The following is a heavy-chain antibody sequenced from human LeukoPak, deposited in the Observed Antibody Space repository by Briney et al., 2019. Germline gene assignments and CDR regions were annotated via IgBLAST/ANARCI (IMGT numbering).Heavy chain of an antibody. D-gene: IGHD5-18*01. CDR1: GITFSNYA. CDR3: AKATGYLL. V-gene: IGHV3-23*01. J-gene: IGHJ4*02. CDR2: ISNSDFST. Sequence: GGSLRLSCAASGITFSNYAMSWVRQAPGKGLEWVSTISNSDFSTYYADSVKGRFTISRDNSENTLYPQMNSLRAEDTALYYCAKATGYLLWGQGTLVTVSS.